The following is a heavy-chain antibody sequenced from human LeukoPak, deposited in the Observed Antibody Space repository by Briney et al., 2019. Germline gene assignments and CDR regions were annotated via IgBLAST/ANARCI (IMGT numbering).Heavy chain of an antibody. Sequence: GGSLRLSCAASGFTGSSNYMSWVRQAPGKGLEWVSLIYTGGSTYYADSVKGRFIISRDSSKNTVYLRMNSLRAEDTAVYYCASWDYGDYLDYWGQGTLVTVSS. CDR1: GFTGSSNY. CDR2: IYTGGST. CDR3: ASWDYGDYLDY. J-gene: IGHJ4*02. V-gene: IGHV3-66*01. D-gene: IGHD4-17*01.